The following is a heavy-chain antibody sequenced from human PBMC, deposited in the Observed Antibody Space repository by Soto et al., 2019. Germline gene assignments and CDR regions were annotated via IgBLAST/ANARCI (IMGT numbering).Heavy chain of an antibody. CDR2: IWFDGSNK. Sequence: QTGGSLRLSCAASGFPFSNFGIHWVRQAPGKGLEWVAVIWFDGSNKYYADSVKDRFTISRDNSKNTLYLQMNSLRADDTAVYYCARDGPPDYYGSGSSLYYYYGMDVWGQGTTVTVSS. D-gene: IGHD3-10*01. CDR3: ARDGPPDYYGSGSSLYYYYGMDV. V-gene: IGHV3-33*01. CDR1: GFPFSNFG. J-gene: IGHJ6*02.